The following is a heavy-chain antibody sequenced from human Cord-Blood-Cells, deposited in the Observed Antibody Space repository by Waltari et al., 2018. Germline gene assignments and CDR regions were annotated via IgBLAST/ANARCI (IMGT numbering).Heavy chain of an antibody. V-gene: IGHV3-23*01. CDR2: ISVSGGST. Sequence: EVQLLESGGGLVQPGGSLRLSCAASGFTFSSSAMSWVRQAPGKGLEWVSAISVSGGSTYYADSVKGRFTISRDNSKNTLYLQMNSLRAEDTAVYYCAKATPQLIRFLEWLFDYWGQGTLVTVSS. J-gene: IGHJ4*02. CDR3: AKATPQLIRFLEWLFDY. D-gene: IGHD3-3*01. CDR1: GFTFSSSA.